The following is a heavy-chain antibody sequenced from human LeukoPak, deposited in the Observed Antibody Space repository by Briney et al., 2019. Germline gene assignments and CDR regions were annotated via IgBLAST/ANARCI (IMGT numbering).Heavy chain of an antibody. CDR2: INHSGST. V-gene: IGHV4-34*01. Sequence: SETLSLTCAVYGGSFSGCYWRWIRQPPGKGLEWIGDINHSGSTNYNPSLKSGLITSVNTTKNHFSLKLSSVTAADTAAYYCARCPFFGLGHVTYIHAFDIWGQGTMVTVSS. CDR1: GGSFSGCY. J-gene: IGHJ3*02. CDR3: ARCPFFGLGHVTYIHAFDI. D-gene: IGHD3-3*01.